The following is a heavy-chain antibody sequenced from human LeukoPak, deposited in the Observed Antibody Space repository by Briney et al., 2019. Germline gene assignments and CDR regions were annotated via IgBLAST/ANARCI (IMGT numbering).Heavy chain of an antibody. V-gene: IGHV4-59*12. CDR2: TYYRGDN. D-gene: IGHD5-12*01. CDR3: ARVLIYSGDESPRYFDY. CDR1: AGSISGFY. J-gene: IGHJ4*02. Sequence: PSETLSLTCTLSAGSISGFYWGWIRHPPGKGLEWVGYTYYRGDNNYHPSLKGRVTISVDTSKNQFSLKLSSVTAADTAVYYCARVLIYSGDESPRYFDYWGRGTLVTVSS.